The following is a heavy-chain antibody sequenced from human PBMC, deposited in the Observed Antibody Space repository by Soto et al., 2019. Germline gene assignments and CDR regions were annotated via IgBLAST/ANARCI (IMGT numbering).Heavy chain of an antibody. J-gene: IGHJ4*02. D-gene: IGHD3-22*01. V-gene: IGHV5-51*01. CDR1: GYSFTSYW. CDR3: ARRAYYYDSSGSLDWYFDY. Sequence: GESLKISCKGSGYSFTSYWIGWVRQMPGKGLEWMGIIYPGDSDTRYSPSFQGQVTISADKSISTAYLQWSSLKASDTAMYYCARRAYYYDSSGSLDWYFDYWGQGTLVTVSS. CDR2: IYPGDSDT.